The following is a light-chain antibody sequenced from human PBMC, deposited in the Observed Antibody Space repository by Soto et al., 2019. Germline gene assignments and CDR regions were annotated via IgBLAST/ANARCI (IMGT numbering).Light chain of an antibody. CDR2: GAS. CDR1: QSVSSD. CDR3: QQYNNWPPWT. V-gene: IGKV3-15*01. Sequence: EIVMTQSPATLSVSPGERATFSCRASQSVSSDLAWYQQKPGQAPRLLIYGASTRATGIPARFSGSGSGTEFTLTISSLQSEDFAVYYCQQYNNWPPWTFGQGT. J-gene: IGKJ1*01.